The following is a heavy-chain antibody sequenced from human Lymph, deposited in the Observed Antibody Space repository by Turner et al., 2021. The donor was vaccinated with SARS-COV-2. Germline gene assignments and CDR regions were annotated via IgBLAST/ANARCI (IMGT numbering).Heavy chain of an antibody. Sequence: HVQLVQSGAEVKNPGASLKVSCRVSGYTLPELSMHWVRQTPGKGLEWMGGFDPEDGETIYAQNFQGRVTMTEDKSTDTAYMDLSSLRAEDTAVYYCATAPEAVVTGWFDTWGQGTMVTVSS. CDR3: ATAPEAVVTGWFDT. D-gene: IGHD2-15*01. CDR1: GYTLPELS. J-gene: IGHJ5*02. CDR2: FDPEDGET. V-gene: IGHV1-24*01.